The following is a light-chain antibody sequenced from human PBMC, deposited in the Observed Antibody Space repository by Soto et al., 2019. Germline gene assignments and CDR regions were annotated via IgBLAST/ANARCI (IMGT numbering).Light chain of an antibody. CDR1: QSVISTY. J-gene: IGKJ1*01. CDR2: GAS. V-gene: IGKV3-20*01. CDR3: QQYRDSLGT. Sequence: EIVLTQSPGTLSLSPGERATLSCRASQSVISTYLAWYQQKPGQAPRLLIYGASSRATGIPDRFSGSGSGTDFPLTISRLAPEDFAVYYCQQYRDSLGTFGQGTKVDIK.